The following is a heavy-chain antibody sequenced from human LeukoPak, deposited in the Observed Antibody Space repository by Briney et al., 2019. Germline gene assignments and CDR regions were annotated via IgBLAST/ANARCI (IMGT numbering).Heavy chain of an antibody. CDR3: AKVDQKITMIVVAYFDY. CDR1: GFTFSSYA. V-gene: IGHV3-23*01. J-gene: IGHJ4*02. D-gene: IGHD3-22*01. CDR2: ISGSGGST. Sequence: GGSLRLSCAASGFTFSSYAMSWVRQAPGKGLEWVSAISGSGGSTYYADSVKGRFTISRDNSKNTLYLQMNSLRAEDTAVYYCAKVDQKITMIVVAYFDYWGQGTLVTVSS.